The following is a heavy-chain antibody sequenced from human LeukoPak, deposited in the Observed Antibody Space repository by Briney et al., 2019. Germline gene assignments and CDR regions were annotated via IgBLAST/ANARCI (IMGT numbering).Heavy chain of an antibody. CDR1: GGSISSYY. Sequence: SETLSLTCTVSGGSISSYYWSWIRQPPGKGLEWIGYIYYSGSTNYNPSLRSRVTISVDTSKNQFSLKLSSVTAADTAVYYCARTIAVAGTLRKYFDYWGQGTLVTVSS. D-gene: IGHD6-19*01. V-gene: IGHV4-59*01. CDR2: IYYSGST. CDR3: ARTIAVAGTLRKYFDY. J-gene: IGHJ4*02.